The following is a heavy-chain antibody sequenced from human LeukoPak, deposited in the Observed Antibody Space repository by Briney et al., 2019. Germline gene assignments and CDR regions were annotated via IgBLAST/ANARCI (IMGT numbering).Heavy chain of an antibody. CDR3: ARRYYYNLGSFSFDF. J-gene: IGHJ4*02. V-gene: IGHV4-34*01. Sequence: SETLSLTCAVSGGPFSGYFWSWIRQSSGKGLEWIGEIHNSGTTNYNPSLNSRVTISEDTSKNQFYLNLSSVTAADTAVYYCARRYYYNLGSFSFDFWGQGTLVTVSS. CDR1: GGPFSGYF. CDR2: IHNSGTT. D-gene: IGHD3-10*01.